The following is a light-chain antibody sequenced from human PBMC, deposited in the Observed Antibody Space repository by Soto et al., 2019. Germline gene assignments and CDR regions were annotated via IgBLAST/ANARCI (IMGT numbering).Light chain of an antibody. CDR1: QGISNY. CDR2: GAS. Sequence: DIQMTQSPSSLSASVGDRVTITCRASQGISNYLGWYQQKPGKAPKRLIYGASSLESGVPSRFSGSRSGTEFTLIISSLQPEDFATYYCLQHDSYPHTFGGGTKVEIK. J-gene: IGKJ4*01. V-gene: IGKV1-17*01. CDR3: LQHDSYPHT.